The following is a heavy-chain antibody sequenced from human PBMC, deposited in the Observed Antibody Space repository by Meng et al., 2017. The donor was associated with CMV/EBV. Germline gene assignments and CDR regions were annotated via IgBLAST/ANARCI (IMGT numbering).Heavy chain of an antibody. J-gene: IGHJ4*02. CDR1: GGSFSGYY. CDR3: ARAYGN. D-gene: IGHD4-17*01. V-gene: IGHV4-34*01. CDR2: INHSGST. Sequence: SETLSLTCAVYGGSFSGYYWSWIRQLPGKGLEWIGEINHSGSTNYNPSLKSRVTISVDTSKNQFSLKLSSVTAADTAVYYCARAYGNWGQGTLVTVSS.